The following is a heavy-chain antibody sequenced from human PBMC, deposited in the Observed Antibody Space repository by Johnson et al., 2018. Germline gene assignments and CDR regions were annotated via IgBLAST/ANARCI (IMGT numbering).Heavy chain of an antibody. CDR2: ISYDGSNK. CDR3: ASEMGIIRANYYYYGMDV. CDR1: GFTFSSYG. J-gene: IGHJ6*02. Sequence: QVQLVQSGGGVVQPGRSLRLSCAASGFTFSSYGMHWVRQAPGKGLEWVAVISYDGSNKSYAASVKGRFTISRDNSKNTLYLQMNSLRAEDTAVYYCASEMGIIRANYYYYGMDVWGQGTTVTVSS. V-gene: IGHV3-30*03. D-gene: IGHD3-3*01.